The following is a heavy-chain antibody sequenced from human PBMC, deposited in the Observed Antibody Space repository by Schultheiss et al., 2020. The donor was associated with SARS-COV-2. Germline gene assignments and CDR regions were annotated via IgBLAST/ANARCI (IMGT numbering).Heavy chain of an antibody. CDR2: ISYDGSNK. CDR1: GFTFSSYA. V-gene: IGHV3-30*07. J-gene: IGHJ3*02. CDR3: GRVSGALLRWSPDDAFDI. Sequence: GESLKISCAASGFTFSSYAMHWVRQAPGKGLEWVAVISYDGSNKYYADSVKGRFTISRDNSKNTLYLQMNSLKTEDTAVYYCGRVSGALLRWSPDDAFDIWGQGTMVTVSS. D-gene: IGHD4-23*01.